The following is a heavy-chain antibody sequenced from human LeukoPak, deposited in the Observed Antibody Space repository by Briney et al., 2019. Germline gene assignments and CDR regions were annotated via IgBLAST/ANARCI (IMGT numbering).Heavy chain of an antibody. Sequence: SSDPLSLTCTVSGYSISSGYYWGWIRQPPGTGLEWICSIYHSWRTYYNPSLKSRVTISLDTSKNQFSLKLSSVTAADTAVYYCARSSSGYLRYYFDYWGQGTLVTVSS. D-gene: IGHD3-22*01. V-gene: IGHV4-38-2*02. CDR2: IYHSWRT. J-gene: IGHJ4*02. CDR3: ARSSSGYLRYYFDY. CDR1: GYSISSGYY.